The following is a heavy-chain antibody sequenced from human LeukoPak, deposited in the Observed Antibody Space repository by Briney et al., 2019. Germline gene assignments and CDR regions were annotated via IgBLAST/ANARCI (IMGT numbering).Heavy chain of an antibody. CDR3: ARDYYDYVWGSRRFDY. Sequence: SETLSLTCTVSGGSINRGDNYWSWIRQHPGKGLEWIGYTYYSGSTQYNPSLQSRVTISVDTSKNQFSLNLTSVTAADTAVYYCARDYYDYVWGSRRFDYWGQGTLVTVSS. CDR1: GGSINRGDNY. J-gene: IGHJ4*02. D-gene: IGHD3-16*01. CDR2: TYYSGST. V-gene: IGHV4-31*03.